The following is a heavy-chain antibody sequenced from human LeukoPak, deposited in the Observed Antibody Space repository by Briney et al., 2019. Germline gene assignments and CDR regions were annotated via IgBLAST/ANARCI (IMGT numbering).Heavy chain of an antibody. J-gene: IGHJ1*01. CDR2: ISGDGATT. V-gene: IGHV3-43*02. D-gene: IGHD3-16*01. CDR3: ANDNQRGGFQH. CDR1: GYSFDDNA. Sequence: GGSLRLSCAACGYSFDDNAMYWVRQAPGKGLEWVSLISGDGATTYYADSVKGRFNISRDNSKSSLYLQMNSLRSEDSALYYWANDNQRGGFQHWGQGTLVTVSS.